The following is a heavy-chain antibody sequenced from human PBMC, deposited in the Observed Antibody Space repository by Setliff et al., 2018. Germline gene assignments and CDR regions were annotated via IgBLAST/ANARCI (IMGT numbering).Heavy chain of an antibody. D-gene: IGHD1-7*01. CDR2: IYYSGST. Sequence: LSLTCTVSGGSISSGDYYWSWIRQPPGKGLEWIGYIYYSGSTYYNPSLKSRVTISIYKSKNQLSLDLTSVTAADTAVYYCARNWHWGFDPWGRGALVTVSS. V-gene: IGHV4-30-4*08. J-gene: IGHJ5*02. CDR1: GGSISSGDYY. CDR3: ARNWHWGFDP.